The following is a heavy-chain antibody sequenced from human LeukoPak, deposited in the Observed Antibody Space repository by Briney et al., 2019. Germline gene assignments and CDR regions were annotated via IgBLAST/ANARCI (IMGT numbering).Heavy chain of an antibody. Sequence: KPSETLSLTCTVSGGSINGYYWSWIRQPAGKGLEWIGRIYNSESINYNASLKSRVTMSIDTSKSQFSLKLNSVTAADTAVYYCARDRSSSYTRDWFDPWGQGALVTVSS. CDR1: GGSINGYY. CDR2: IYNSESI. D-gene: IGHD6-13*01. J-gene: IGHJ5*02. CDR3: ARDRSSSYTRDWFDP. V-gene: IGHV4-4*07.